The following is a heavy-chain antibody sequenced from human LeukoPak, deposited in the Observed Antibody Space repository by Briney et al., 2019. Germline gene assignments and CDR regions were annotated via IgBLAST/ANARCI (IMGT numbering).Heavy chain of an antibody. CDR2: IYYIGST. CDR1: GDSISSYY. Sequence: PSETLSLTCSFSGDSISSYYGSWIRQPPGKGLEWIGYIYYIGSTSYNPSLKSRVTISVDTSKNQLSLKLTSVTAAATAVYYCATYSGNYNNFEYWGQGTLVTVSS. CDR3: ATYSGNYNNFEY. J-gene: IGHJ4*02. V-gene: IGHV4-59*08. D-gene: IGHD1-26*01.